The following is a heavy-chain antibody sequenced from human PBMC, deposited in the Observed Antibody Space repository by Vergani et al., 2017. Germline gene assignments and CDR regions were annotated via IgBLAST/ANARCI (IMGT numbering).Heavy chain of an antibody. J-gene: IGHJ6*02. V-gene: IGHV3-74*02. Sequence: EVQLVESGGGLVKRGGSLRLSCAASGFTFSNYWMHWGRQAPGKGLVWVSRINSDGTSASYGEFVKGRFTMSRANAKTTVYLQMNSLRVEDTAIYYCAKARDPNCKGGNCYSYYYGLDLWGQGTTVTVSS. CDR2: INSDGTSA. D-gene: IGHD2-21*01. CDR3: AKARDPNCKGGNCYSYYYGLDL. CDR1: GFTFSNYW.